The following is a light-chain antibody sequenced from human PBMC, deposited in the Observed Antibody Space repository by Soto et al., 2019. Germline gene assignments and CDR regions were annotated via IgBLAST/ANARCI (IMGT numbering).Light chain of an antibody. V-gene: IGLV2-14*01. CDR3: SSYTSSSTPVV. CDR1: SSDVGGYNY. J-gene: IGLJ2*01. Sequence: QSALTQPASVSGSPGQSITISCTGTSSDVGGYNYVSWYQQHTGKAPKLMIYDVSNRPSGVSNRFSGSKSGNTASLTISGLQAEDEADYYCSSYTSSSTPVVFGGGTKLTV. CDR2: DVS.